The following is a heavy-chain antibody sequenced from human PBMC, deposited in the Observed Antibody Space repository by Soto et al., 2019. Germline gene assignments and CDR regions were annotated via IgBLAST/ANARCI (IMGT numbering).Heavy chain of an antibody. J-gene: IGHJ6*02. CDR1: GGSISSGGYY. V-gene: IGHV4-31*03. CDR2: IYYSGST. Sequence: SETLSLTCTVSGGSISSGGYYWSWIRQHPGKGLEWIGYIYYSGSTYYNPSLTSRVTISVDTSKNQFSLKLSSVTAADTAVYYCARGGYVWGSYRASYYYYGMDVWGQGTTVTVSS. D-gene: IGHD3-16*02. CDR3: ARGGYVWGSYRASYYYYGMDV.